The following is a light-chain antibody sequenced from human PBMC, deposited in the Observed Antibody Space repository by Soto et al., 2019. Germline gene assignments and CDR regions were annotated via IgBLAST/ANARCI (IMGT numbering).Light chain of an antibody. J-gene: IGKJ5*01. V-gene: IGKV1-39*01. CDR3: QQSYSTSIT. CDR2: AAS. Sequence: DIQMTHSPSSLSSPVVDRVTITCRASQSISSYLNWYQQKPGKAPKLLIYAASSLQSGVPSRFSGSGSGTDFTLTISSLQPEDFATYYCQQSYSTSITFGQGTLLEI. CDR1: QSISSY.